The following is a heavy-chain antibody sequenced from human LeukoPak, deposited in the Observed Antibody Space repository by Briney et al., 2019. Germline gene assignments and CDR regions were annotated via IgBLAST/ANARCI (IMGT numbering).Heavy chain of an antibody. CDR3: ARTPVWFGGPIDY. CDR1: GGSISSYY. J-gene: IGHJ4*02. CDR2: IYYSGST. V-gene: IGHV4-59*01. Sequence: SETLSLTCTVSGGSISSYYWSWIRQPPGKGLEWIGYIYYSGSTNYNPSLKSRVTISVDTSKNQFSLKLSSVTAADTAVYYCARTPVWFGGPIDYWGQGTLVTVSS. D-gene: IGHD3-10*01.